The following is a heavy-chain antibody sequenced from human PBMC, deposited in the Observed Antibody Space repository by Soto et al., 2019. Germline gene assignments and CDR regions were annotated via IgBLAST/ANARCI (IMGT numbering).Heavy chain of an antibody. J-gene: IGHJ4*02. Sequence: GGSLRLSCAASGFTFSSYGMHWVRQAPGKGLEWVAVISYDGSNKYYADSVKGRFTISRDXXXXXXXXXXXXXXXXXXXVYYCAKQPLIAVAELDYWGQGTLVTVSS. CDR1: GFTFSSYG. D-gene: IGHD6-19*01. V-gene: IGHV3-30*03. CDR2: ISYDGSNK. CDR3: AKQPLIAVAELDY.